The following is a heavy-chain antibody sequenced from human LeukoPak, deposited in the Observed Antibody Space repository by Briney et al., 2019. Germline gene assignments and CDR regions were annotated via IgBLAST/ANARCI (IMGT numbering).Heavy chain of an antibody. D-gene: IGHD5-12*01. CDR1: GYTFSGYY. Sequence: ASVKVSCKASGYTFSGYYMHWVRQAPGQGLEWMGWINPNSGGTNYAQKFQGRVTMTRDTSISTAYMELSRLRSDDTAVYYCARAPLPSGYSGYDYYFDYWGQGTLVTVSS. V-gene: IGHV1-2*02. CDR2: INPNSGGT. J-gene: IGHJ4*02. CDR3: ARAPLPSGYSGYDYYFDY.